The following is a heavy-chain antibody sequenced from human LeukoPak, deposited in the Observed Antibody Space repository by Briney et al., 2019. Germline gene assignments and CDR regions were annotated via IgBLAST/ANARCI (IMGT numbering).Heavy chain of an antibody. V-gene: IGHV4-34*01. CDR3: AREENYYDSSGYHMTYDY. CDR2: INHSGST. Sequence: SETLSLTCAVYGGSFSGYYWSWIRQPPGKGLEWIGEINHSGSTNYNPSLKSRVAISVDTSKNQFSLKLSSVTAADTAVYYCAREENYYDSSGYHMTYDYWGQGTLVTVSS. J-gene: IGHJ4*02. CDR1: GGSFSGYY. D-gene: IGHD3-22*01.